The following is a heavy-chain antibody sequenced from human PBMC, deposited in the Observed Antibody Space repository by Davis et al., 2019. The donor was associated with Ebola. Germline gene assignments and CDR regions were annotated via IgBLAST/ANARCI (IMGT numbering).Heavy chain of an antibody. D-gene: IGHD3-22*01. J-gene: IGHJ4*02. Sequence: GESLKISCKGSGYSFTSHWIGWVRQMLGKGLEWMGIIYPGDSDTRYSPSFQGQVTISAEKSISTAYLQWSSLKASDTAMYYCARIFGYYDSSGPLDYWGQGTLVTVSS. CDR1: GYSFTSHW. CDR2: IYPGDSDT. V-gene: IGHV5-51*01. CDR3: ARIFGYYDSSGPLDY.